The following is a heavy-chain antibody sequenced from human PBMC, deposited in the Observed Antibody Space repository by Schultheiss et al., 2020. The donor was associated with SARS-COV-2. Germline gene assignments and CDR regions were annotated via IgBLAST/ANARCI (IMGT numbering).Heavy chain of an antibody. CDR1: GFTFSRYG. J-gene: IGHJ6*02. CDR2: ISYDGSNK. CDR3: ARNFDTSGYYSRDYYYYYGMDV. D-gene: IGHD3-22*01. V-gene: IGHV3-30*03. Sequence: SLKISCAASGFTFSRYGMHWVRQAPGKGLEWVAVISYDGSNKYYADSVEGRFTMSRDNSKNTLYLQMNSLSAEDTAVYYCARNFDTSGYYSRDYYYYYGMDVWGQGTTVTVSS.